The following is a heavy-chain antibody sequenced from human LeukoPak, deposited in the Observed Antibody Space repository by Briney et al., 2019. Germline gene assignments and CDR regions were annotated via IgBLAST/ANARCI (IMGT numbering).Heavy chain of an antibody. V-gene: IGHV3-21*01. CDR3: ARERITIFGVVIIEYAFDI. Sequence: GGSLRLSCAASGFTFSGYSMNWVRQAPGKGLEWVSSISSSSSYIYYADSVKGRFTISRDNAKNSLYLQMNSLRAEDTAVYYCARERITIFGVVIIEYAFDIWGQGTMVTVSS. J-gene: IGHJ3*02. CDR1: GFTFSGYS. D-gene: IGHD3-3*01. CDR2: ISSSSSYI.